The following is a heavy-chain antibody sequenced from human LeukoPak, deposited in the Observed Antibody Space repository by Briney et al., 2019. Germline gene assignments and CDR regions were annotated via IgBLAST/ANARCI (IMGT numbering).Heavy chain of an antibody. V-gene: IGHV3-11*01. Sequence: PGGSLRLSCAASGFTFTDYYMSWIRQAPGKGLEWVSYISSSGSTIHYADSVKGRFTISRDNAKNSLYLQMNSLRAEDTALYYCAKDMGYYDSSGYYNYWGQGTLVTVSS. D-gene: IGHD3-22*01. J-gene: IGHJ4*02. CDR3: AKDMGYYDSSGYYNY. CDR2: ISSSGSTI. CDR1: GFTFTDYY.